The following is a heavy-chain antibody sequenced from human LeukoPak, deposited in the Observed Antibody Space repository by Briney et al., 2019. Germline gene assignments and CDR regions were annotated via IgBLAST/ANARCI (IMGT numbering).Heavy chain of an antibody. J-gene: IGHJ5*02. Sequence: GGSLRLSCTVSGFTFDDYAFHWVRQAPGKGLEWVSAISGSGGSTYYADSVKGRFTISRDNAKNSLYLQMNSLRAEDTAVYYCARVEYSSSSWGYNWFDPWGQGTLVTVSS. D-gene: IGHD6-6*01. CDR1: GFTFDDYA. V-gene: IGHV3-23*01. CDR3: ARVEYSSSSWGYNWFDP. CDR2: ISGSGGST.